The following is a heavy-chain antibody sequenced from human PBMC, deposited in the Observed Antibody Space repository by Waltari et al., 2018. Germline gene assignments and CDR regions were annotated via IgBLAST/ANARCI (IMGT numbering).Heavy chain of an antibody. J-gene: IGHJ4*01. CDR1: DGSMTGTY. D-gene: IGHD3-10*01. Sequence: QVQLQESGPGLVKPSETLSLTCTVSDGSMTGTYWSWIRQPPGKGLEWIGYIYYSGNTNYNPSLKSRVTISVDTSKTQFSLKLNSVTAADTALYYCARTSRAIDYYFDYWGQGTLVTVSS. CDR3: ARTSRAIDYYFDY. V-gene: IGHV4-59*01. CDR2: IYYSGNT.